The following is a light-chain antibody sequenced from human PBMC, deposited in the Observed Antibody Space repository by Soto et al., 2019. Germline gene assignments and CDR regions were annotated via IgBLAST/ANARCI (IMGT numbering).Light chain of an antibody. CDR2: DAS. J-gene: IGKJ1*01. Sequence: ETLMTQSPATLSVSPGEGATLSCRASQTINNNLAWYQQKPGQSPRLLIYDASNRATGIPARFSGSGSGTEFTLTISRLQSEDFEVYYCQQYNNWPPTFGQGTKVDIK. CDR1: QTINNN. CDR3: QQYNNWPPT. V-gene: IGKV3D-15*01.